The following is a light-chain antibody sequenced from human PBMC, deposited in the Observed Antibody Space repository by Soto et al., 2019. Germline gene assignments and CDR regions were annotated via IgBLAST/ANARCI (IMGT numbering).Light chain of an antibody. V-gene: IGLV2-14*01. CDR1: ISDLGGYNY. J-gene: IGLJ3*02. Sequence: QAASVSGSPGQSITISCTGTISDLGGYNYVSWYQQHPGKAPKLMIYEVSNRPSGVSNRFSASKSGKTASLTISGLQSEDEADYYCSAYTSTNTLVFGGGTQLTVL. CDR3: SAYTSTNTLV. CDR2: EVS.